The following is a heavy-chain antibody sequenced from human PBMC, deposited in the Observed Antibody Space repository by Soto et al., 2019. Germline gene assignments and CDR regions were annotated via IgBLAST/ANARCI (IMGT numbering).Heavy chain of an antibody. V-gene: IGHV4-59*01. CDR3: ARLGTTGTTAEF. J-gene: IGHJ3*01. Sequence: SETLSLTCTVCGGSISSYYWSWIRQPPGKGLEWIGYIYYSGSTNYNPSLKSRVTISVDTSKNQFSLKLSSVTAADTAVYYCARLGTTGTTAEFWGQGTMVTVSS. CDR2: IYYSGST. CDR1: GGSISSYY. D-gene: IGHD1-1*01.